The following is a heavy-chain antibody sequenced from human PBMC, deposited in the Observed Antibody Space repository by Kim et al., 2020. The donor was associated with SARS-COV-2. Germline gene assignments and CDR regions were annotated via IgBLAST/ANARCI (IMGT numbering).Heavy chain of an antibody. CDR3: SVYGDYVFVDYYYGMDV. Sequence: SETLSLTCTVSGGSISSSSYYWGWIRQPPGKGLEWIGSIYYSGSTYYNPSLKSRVTISVDTSKNQFSLKLSSVTAADTAVYYCSVYGDYVFVDYYYGMDVWGQGTTVTVSS. V-gene: IGHV4-39*01. CDR1: GGSISSSSYY. CDR2: IYYSGST. J-gene: IGHJ6*02. D-gene: IGHD4-17*01.